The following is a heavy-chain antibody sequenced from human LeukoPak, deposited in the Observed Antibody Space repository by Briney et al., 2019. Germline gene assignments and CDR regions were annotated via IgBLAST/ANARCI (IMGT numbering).Heavy chain of an antibody. J-gene: IGHJ3*02. V-gene: IGHV4-39*01. Sequence: SETLSLTCTVSGGSISSSSYYWGWIRQPPGKGLEWIGSIYYSGSTYYNPSLKSRVTISVDTSKNQFSLKLSSVTAADTAVYYCARQAPYSSDWYSGGPDAFDIWGQGTMVTVSS. CDR3: ARQAPYSSDWYSGGPDAFDI. CDR2: IYYSGST. D-gene: IGHD6-19*01. CDR1: GGSISSSSYY.